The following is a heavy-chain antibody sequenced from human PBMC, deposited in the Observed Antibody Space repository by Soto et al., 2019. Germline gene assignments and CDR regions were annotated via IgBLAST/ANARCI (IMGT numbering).Heavy chain of an antibody. CDR2: ISPAGNRV. Sequence: EVQLAESGGGLAQPGGSLRLSCVASGFTFSSYSINWIRQAPGKGPEWVSWISPAGNRVDYTGPVKGRFTISRDNAENALDLEMNSLRDEDTAVYYCVRDHLWAFDYWGQGTLVTVSS. V-gene: IGHV3-48*02. CDR3: VRDHLWAFDY. CDR1: GFTFSSYS. D-gene: IGHD3-16*01. J-gene: IGHJ4*02.